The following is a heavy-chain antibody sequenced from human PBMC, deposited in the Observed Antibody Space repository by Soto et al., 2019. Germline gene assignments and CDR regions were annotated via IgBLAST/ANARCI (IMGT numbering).Heavy chain of an antibody. Sequence: QVQLVQSGAEVKKPGSSVKVSCKASVGTFSSYAISWVRQAPGQGLEWMGGIIPIFGTANYAQKFQGRVTITADKSTSTAYIELSSLRSEDTAVYYCASSRMTMVRGGRDGMDVWGQGTTVTGSS. CDR3: ASSRMTMVRGGRDGMDV. CDR1: VGTFSSYA. D-gene: IGHD3-10*01. J-gene: IGHJ6*02. CDR2: IIPIFGTA. V-gene: IGHV1-69*06.